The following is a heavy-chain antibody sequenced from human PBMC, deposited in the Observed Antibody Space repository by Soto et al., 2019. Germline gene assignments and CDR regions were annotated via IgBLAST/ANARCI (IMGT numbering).Heavy chain of an antibody. V-gene: IGHV2-70*01. Sequence: SGHAGEPTQTLTLTCTSSGFSLTTGGMCVAWIRQPPGKALEWLALIDWDDDKNYSTSLKTRLTISKDTSKNQVVLTMTNMDPVDTATYYCARVPGYYDSSGFIGFDSWGQGTLGTVSS. J-gene: IGHJ4*02. CDR3: ARVPGYYDSSGFIGFDS. CDR2: IDWDDDK. CDR1: GFSLTTGGMC. D-gene: IGHD3-22*01.